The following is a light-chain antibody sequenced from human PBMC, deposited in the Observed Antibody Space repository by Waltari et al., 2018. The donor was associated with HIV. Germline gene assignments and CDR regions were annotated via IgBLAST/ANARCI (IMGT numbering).Light chain of an antibody. J-gene: IGKJ4*01. V-gene: IGKV1-8*01. CDR3: QQYYSYPLS. CDR1: QDINSY. CDR2: GAS. Sequence: AIRMTQSPSSFSASTGDRVTVTCRASQDINSYLAWYQQKRGKAPELLISGASTLQSGVPSRFSGSGSGTDFTLTISSLQSDDLAIYYCQQYYSYPLSFGGGTKVEIK.